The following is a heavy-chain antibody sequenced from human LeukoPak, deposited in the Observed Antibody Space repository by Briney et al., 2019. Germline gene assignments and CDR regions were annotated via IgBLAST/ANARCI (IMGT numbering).Heavy chain of an antibody. D-gene: IGHD2-21*02. J-gene: IGHJ6*03. CDR1: GFTVSSNY. V-gene: IGHV3-53*01. Sequence: GGSLRLSCVASGFTVSSNYMSWVRQAPGKGLEWVSVLYSGGNTYYADSVKGRFTISRDNSKNTLYLQMNSLRAEDTAVYYCARDSGDGDYTPDMDVWGKGTTVTVSS. CDR3: ARDSGDGDYTPDMDV. CDR2: LYSGGNT.